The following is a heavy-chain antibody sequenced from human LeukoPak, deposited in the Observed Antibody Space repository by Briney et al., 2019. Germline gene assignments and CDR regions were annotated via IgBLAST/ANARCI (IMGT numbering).Heavy chain of an antibody. Sequence: PSETLSLTCAVYGGSFSGYYWSWIRQHPGKGLEWIGYIYYSGSTYYNPSLKSRVTISVDTSKNQFSLKLSSVTAADTAVYYCARYDPLVARFDYWGQGTLVTVSS. CDR3: ARYDPLVARFDY. D-gene: IGHD1-1*01. CDR2: IYYSGST. J-gene: IGHJ4*02. V-gene: IGHV4-31*11. CDR1: GGSFSGYY.